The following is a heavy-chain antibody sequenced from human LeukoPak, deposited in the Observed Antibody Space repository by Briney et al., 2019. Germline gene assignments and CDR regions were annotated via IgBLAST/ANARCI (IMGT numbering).Heavy chain of an antibody. CDR2: INPNSGGT. J-gene: IGHJ4*02. CDR1: RYTFTDYY. V-gene: IGHV1-2*02. CDR3: ARIGYNHYFDS. D-gene: IGHD1-1*01. Sequence: ASVEVSCKASRYTFTDYYLHWVRQAPGQGLEWMGWINPNSGGTNYAQTFQGRVTMTRDTSITTAYLELSRLRSDDTAVYYCARIGYNHYFDSWGQGTLVTVSS.